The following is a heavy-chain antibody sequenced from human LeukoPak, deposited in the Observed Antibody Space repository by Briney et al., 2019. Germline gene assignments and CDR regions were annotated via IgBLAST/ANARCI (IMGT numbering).Heavy chain of an antibody. CDR3: ARGGGSYWENWYFDL. CDR2: ISSSSYI. CDR1: GFTFSSYS. D-gene: IGHD1-26*01. Sequence: GGSLRLSCAASGFTFSSYSMNWVRQAPGKGLEWVSSISSSSYIYYADSVKGRFTISRDNAKNSLYLQMNSLRAEDTAVYYCARGGGSYWENWYFDLWGRGTLVTVSS. J-gene: IGHJ2*01. V-gene: IGHV3-21*01.